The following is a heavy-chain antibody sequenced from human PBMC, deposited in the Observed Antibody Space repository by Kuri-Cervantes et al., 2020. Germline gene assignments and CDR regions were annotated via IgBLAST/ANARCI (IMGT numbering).Heavy chain of an antibody. Sequence: KVSCKGSGYSFTSYWIAWVRQMPGKGLEWMGIIYPLDSDTRYSPSFQGQVTISADKSINTAYLQWSSLEASDTAVYYCARQASYYYYMDVWGKGTMVTVSS. V-gene: IGHV5-51*01. J-gene: IGHJ6*03. CDR2: IYPLDSDT. CDR3: ARQASYYYYMDV. CDR1: GYSFTSYW.